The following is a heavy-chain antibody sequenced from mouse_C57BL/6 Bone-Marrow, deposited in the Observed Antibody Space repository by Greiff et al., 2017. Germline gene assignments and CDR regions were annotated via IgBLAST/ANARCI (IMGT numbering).Heavy chain of an antibody. J-gene: IGHJ3*01. Sequence: EVMLVESGGGLVQPGGSLKLSCAASGFTFSDYYMYWVRQTPEKRLEWVAYISNGGGSTYYPDTVKGRFTISRDNAKNTLYLQMSRLKSEDTAMYYCASYGSSFAYWGQGTLVTVSA. CDR1: GFTFSDYY. D-gene: IGHD1-1*01. V-gene: IGHV5-12*01. CDR2: ISNGGGST. CDR3: ASYGSSFAY.